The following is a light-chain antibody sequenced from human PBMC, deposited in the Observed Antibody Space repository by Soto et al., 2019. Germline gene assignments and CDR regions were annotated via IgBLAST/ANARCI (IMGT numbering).Light chain of an antibody. CDR1: QSVNGN. Sequence: EIVMTQSPATLSVFPGERATLSCRASQSVNGNLAGYQQRRGQPPRLLLYGAATRATGSPARFSGSGSGTEFALTISSLQSEDFAIYYCQQYHNWPLTFGQGTKVEIK. V-gene: IGKV3-15*01. CDR2: GAA. CDR3: QQYHNWPLT. J-gene: IGKJ1*01.